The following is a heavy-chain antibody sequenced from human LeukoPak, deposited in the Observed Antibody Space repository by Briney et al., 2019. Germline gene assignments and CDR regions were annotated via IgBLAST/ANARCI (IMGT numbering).Heavy chain of an antibody. J-gene: IGHJ4*02. V-gene: IGHV3-48*02. Sequence: GGSLRLSCAASGFTFSSYSMNWVRQAPGKGLECISYIGSTTSNIYYADSVKGRFTVSRDNAKNSLYLQMSSLRDEDTAVYYCARDPLDYWGQGILVTVSS. CDR3: ARDPLDY. CDR1: GFTFSSYS. CDR2: IGSTTSNI.